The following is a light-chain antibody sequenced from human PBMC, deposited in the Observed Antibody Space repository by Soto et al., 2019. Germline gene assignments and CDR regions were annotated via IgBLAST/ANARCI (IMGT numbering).Light chain of an antibody. CDR3: QQHNSFPRS. CDR2: GVS. J-gene: IGKJ2*01. V-gene: IGKV3-15*01. CDR1: QSISRN. Sequence: EIVMTQSPGTLSVSPGERATLSCRASQSISRNLAWYQQKPGRAPRLLIYGVSTRATGIPARFSGSGSETEFTLTISSLQSEDYATYYCQQHNSFPRSFGQGTKLEIK.